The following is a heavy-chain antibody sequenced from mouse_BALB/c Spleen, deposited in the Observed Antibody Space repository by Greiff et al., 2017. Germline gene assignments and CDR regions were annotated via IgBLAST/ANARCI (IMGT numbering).Heavy chain of an antibody. CDR2: IWSGGST. V-gene: IGHV2-4-1*01. J-gene: IGHJ3*01. CDR1: GFSLTSYG. D-gene: IGHD2-4*01. CDR3: ARKGDYTWFAY. Sequence: VQLQQSGPGLVQPSQSLSITCTVSGFSLTSYGVHWVRQSPGKGLEWLGVIWSGGSTDYNAAFISRLSISKDNSKSQVFFKMNSLQADDTAIYYCARKGDYTWFAYWGQGTLVTVSA.